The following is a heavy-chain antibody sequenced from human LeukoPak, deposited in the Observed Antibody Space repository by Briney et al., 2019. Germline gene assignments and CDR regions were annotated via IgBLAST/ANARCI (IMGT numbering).Heavy chain of an antibody. CDR1: GLAFSNFA. CDR3: ASNLMTTRGGLVH. CDR2: ISGSGGSI. D-gene: IGHD4-17*01. J-gene: IGHJ4*02. V-gene: IGHV3-23*01. Sequence: GGSLRLSCAVSGLAFSNFAMTWVRQAPGKGLEWVASISGSGGSIYYAASVKGRFTLSRDNGQNTLFLRMTSLRVEDTATYFCASNLMTTRGGLVHWGQGTLVTVS.